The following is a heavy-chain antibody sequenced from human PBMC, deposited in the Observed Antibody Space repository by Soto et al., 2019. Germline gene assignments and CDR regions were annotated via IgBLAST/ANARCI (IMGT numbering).Heavy chain of an antibody. Sequence: QVQLVQSGAEVKKPGSSVKVSCKASGGTFSSYAISWVRQAPGQGLEWMGGIIPIFGTTDYAQKFQGRVTITADESTSTAYMELSSLRSGDTAVYYCARKWGCGGDCFDSWGQGTLVTVSS. D-gene: IGHD2-21*01. CDR1: GGTFSSYA. CDR3: ARKWGCGGDCFDS. CDR2: IIPIFGTT. V-gene: IGHV1-69*01. J-gene: IGHJ4*02.